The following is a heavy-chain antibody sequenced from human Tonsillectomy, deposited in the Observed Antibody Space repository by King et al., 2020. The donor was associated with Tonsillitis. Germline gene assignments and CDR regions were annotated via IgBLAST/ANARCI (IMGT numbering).Heavy chain of an antibody. Sequence: VQLQESGPGLVKPSETLSLTCTVSGGSISSYYWSWLRQPPGEGLEWIGYIYYSGSTNYNPSLKSRVTISVDTSKNQFSLKLSSVTAADTAVYYCARGAIGTTLFDWYFDLWGRGTLVTVSS. CDR2: IYYSGST. D-gene: IGHD1-7*01. V-gene: IGHV4-59*01. J-gene: IGHJ2*01. CDR1: GGSISSYY. CDR3: ARGAIGTTLFDWYFDL.